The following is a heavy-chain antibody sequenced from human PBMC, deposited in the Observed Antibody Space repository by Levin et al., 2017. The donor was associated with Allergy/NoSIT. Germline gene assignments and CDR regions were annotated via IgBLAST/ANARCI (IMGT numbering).Heavy chain of an antibody. D-gene: IGHD4-17*01. CDR2: IKQDGSEK. V-gene: IGHV3-7*01. Sequence: GESLKISCAASGFTFSSYWMSWVRQAPGKGLEWVANIKQDGSEKYYVDSVKGRFTISRDNAKNSLYLQMNSLRAEDTAVYYCARSNGDYEDYYYYGMDVWGQGTTVTVSS. CDR1: GFTFSSYW. J-gene: IGHJ6*02. CDR3: ARSNGDYEDYYYYGMDV.